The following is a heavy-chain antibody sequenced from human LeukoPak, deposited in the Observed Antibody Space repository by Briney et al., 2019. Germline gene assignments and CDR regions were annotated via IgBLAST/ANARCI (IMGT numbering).Heavy chain of an antibody. Sequence: GASVKVSCKASGGTFSSYAISWVRQAPGQGLEWMGGIIPIFGTANYAQKFQGRVTITADKSTSTAYMELSSLRSEDTAVYYCARGATSRYCSSTSCPQIGGYNWFDPWGQGTLVTVSS. J-gene: IGHJ5*02. D-gene: IGHD2-2*01. V-gene: IGHV1-69*06. CDR2: IIPIFGTA. CDR3: ARGATSRYCSSTSCPQIGGYNWFDP. CDR1: GGTFSSYA.